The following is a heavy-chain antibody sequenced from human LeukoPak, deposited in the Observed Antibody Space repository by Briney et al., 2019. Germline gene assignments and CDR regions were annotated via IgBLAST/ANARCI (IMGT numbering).Heavy chain of an antibody. J-gene: IGHJ6*02. Sequence: SETLSLTCTVSGGSISSSSYYWGWIRQPPGKGLEWIGSIYYSGSTYYNPSLKSRVTISVDTSKNQFSLKLSSVTAADTAVYYCARDQDSGGTDYYYYGMDVWGQGTAVTVSS. D-gene: IGHD3-10*01. V-gene: IGHV4-39*07. CDR1: GGSISSSSYY. CDR2: IYYSGST. CDR3: ARDQDSGGTDYYYYGMDV.